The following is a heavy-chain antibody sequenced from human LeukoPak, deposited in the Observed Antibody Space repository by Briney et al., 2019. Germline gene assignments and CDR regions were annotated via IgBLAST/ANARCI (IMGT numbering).Heavy chain of an antibody. D-gene: IGHD6-19*01. CDR2: IKQEGREK. J-gene: IGHJ4*02. Sequence: GRSLRLSCAASGSTLSEFWMNWVRQAPGKGLEGGANIKQEGREKNYMDSVKGRFTISRDNAKNSAYLQMNNLRVDDTPVYYCVGGYGWLPDYWGQGTLVTVSS. CDR3: VGGYGWLPDY. CDR1: GSTLSEFW. V-gene: IGHV3-7*04.